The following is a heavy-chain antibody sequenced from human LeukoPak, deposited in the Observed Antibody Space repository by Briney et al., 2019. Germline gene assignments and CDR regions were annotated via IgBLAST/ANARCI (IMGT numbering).Heavy chain of an antibody. V-gene: IGHV1-46*03. D-gene: IGHD2-2*01. CDR3: ARGQEVVPAAIPPGQYFDY. CDR1: GYAFTSYY. CDR2: INPSGGST. J-gene: IGHJ4*02. Sequence: ASVKVSCKASGYAFTSYYMQWVREAPGQGLEWMVIINPSGGSTSYAQKFQGRVTMTRDTSTSTVYMELSSLRSEDTAVYYCARGQEVVPAAIPPGQYFDYWGQGTLVTVSS.